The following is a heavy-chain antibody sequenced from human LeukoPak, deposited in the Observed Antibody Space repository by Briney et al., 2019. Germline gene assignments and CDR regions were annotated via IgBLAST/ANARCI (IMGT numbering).Heavy chain of an antibody. CDR1: GGSISSDY. J-gene: IGHJ2*01. CDR2: IYYSGST. CDR3: ARGAWYFDL. Sequence: SETLSLTCTVSGGSISSDYWSWIRQPPGKGLGWIGYIYYSGSTNYNPSLKSRVTISVDTSKNQFSLKLSSVTAADTAVYYCARGAWYFDLWGRGTLVTVSS. V-gene: IGHV4-59*01.